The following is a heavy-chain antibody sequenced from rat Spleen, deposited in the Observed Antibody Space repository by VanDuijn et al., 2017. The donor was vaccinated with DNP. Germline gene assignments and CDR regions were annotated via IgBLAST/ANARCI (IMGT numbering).Heavy chain of an antibody. CDR3: VRWNSGHFDY. Sequence: EVQLVETGGGLVQPGRSLKLSCAASGFTFSAYYMAWVRQAPAKGLEWVAYIGSPAYAPYYTDSVKCRFAISRDNAKSTLYLQMNSLRSEDMATYYCVRWNSGHFDYWGQGVMVTVSS. J-gene: IGHJ2*01. CDR2: IGSPAYAP. CDR1: GFTFSAYY. D-gene: IGHD4-3*01. V-gene: IGHV5-22*01.